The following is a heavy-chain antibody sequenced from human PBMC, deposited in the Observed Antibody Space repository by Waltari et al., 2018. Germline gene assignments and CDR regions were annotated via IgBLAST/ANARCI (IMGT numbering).Heavy chain of an antibody. D-gene: IGHD3-9*01. CDR3: ARDGARADILTDHDAFDI. Sequence: EVQLVESGGGLVKPGGSLRLSCAASGFTFSSYSMNWVRQAPGKGLEWVSSISSSRSCIYYADSVKGRVTIARDNAKNSVYLQMNSLRVEYSAVYYWARDGARADILTDHDAFDIWGQGTMVTVSS. CDR2: ISSSRSCI. V-gene: IGHV3-21*01. CDR1: GFTFSSYS. J-gene: IGHJ3*02.